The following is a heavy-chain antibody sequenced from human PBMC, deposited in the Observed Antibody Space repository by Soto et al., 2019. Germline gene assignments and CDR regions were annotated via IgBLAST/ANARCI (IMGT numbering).Heavy chain of an antibody. V-gene: IGHV4-34*01. CDR3: ASSGSGSYLPWFDP. D-gene: IGHD3-10*01. Sequence: QVQLQQWGAGLLKPSETLSLTCAVYGGSFSGYYWRWIRQPPGKGLEWIGEINHSGSTNYNPSLKSRVTISVDPSKNQFSLKLSSVTAADTAVYYCASSGSGSYLPWFDPWGQGTLVTVSS. CDR1: GGSFSGYY. CDR2: INHSGST. J-gene: IGHJ5*02.